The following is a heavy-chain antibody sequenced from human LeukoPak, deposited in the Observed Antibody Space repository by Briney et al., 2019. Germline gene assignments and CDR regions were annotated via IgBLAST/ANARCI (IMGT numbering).Heavy chain of an antibody. J-gene: IGHJ4*02. CDR3: ARRLGYCSSTSCYVAPFDY. CDR2: ISGSGGST. Sequence: PGGSLRLSCAASGFTFRSYAMSWVRQAPGKGLEWVSAISGSGGSTYYADSVKGRFTISRDNSKNTLYLQMNSLRAEDTAVYYCARRLGYCSSTSCYVAPFDYWGQGTLVTVSS. V-gene: IGHV3-23*01. D-gene: IGHD2-2*01. CDR1: GFTFRSYA.